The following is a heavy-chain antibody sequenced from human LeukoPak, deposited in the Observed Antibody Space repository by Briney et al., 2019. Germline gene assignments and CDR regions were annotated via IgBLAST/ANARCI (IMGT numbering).Heavy chain of an antibody. D-gene: IGHD5-24*01. V-gene: IGHV4-38-2*01. J-gene: IGHJ4*02. Sequence: SETLSLTCAVSGYSISSGYDWGWIRQPPGKGLEWIGSVHPSGSTKYNPSLKSRVTISVDTSKNQFSLKLSSVTAADTAVYYCARGRLQFPGDYWGQGTLATVSS. CDR1: GYSISSGYD. CDR2: VHPSGST. CDR3: ARGRLQFPGDY.